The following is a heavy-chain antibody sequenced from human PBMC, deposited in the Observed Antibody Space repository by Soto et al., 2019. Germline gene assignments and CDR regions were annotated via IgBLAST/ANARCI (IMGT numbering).Heavy chain of an antibody. D-gene: IGHD6-19*01. V-gene: IGHV3-11*01. CDR1: GFTFSGYY. CDR3: ARDSSAAPGGYYYYGMDV. J-gene: IGHJ6*02. CDR2: ISSSGSTI. Sequence: PGGSLRLSCAASGFTFSGYYMSWIHQAPGKGLEWVSYISSSGSTIYYADSVKGRFTISRDNAKNSLYLQMNSLRAEDTAVYYCARDSSAAPGGYYYYGMDVWGQGTTVTVSS.